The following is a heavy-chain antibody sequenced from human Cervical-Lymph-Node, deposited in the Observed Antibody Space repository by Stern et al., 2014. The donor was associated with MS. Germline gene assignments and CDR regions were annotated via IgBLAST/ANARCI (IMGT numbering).Heavy chain of an antibody. Sequence: QVQLVESGAEVKKPGASVKISCKASGYTLTSYYMHWVRQAPGQGLEWLGIISPSSGCTSYTQKFQGRFTMTRDTSTGQVYMDTSSLRSEDTAVYYCARDLMIEVASYYHYGMDVWGQGTTVTVSS. D-gene: IGHD3-22*01. CDR3: ARDLMIEVASYYHYGMDV. V-gene: IGHV1-46*01. CDR1: GYTLTSYY. J-gene: IGHJ6*02. CDR2: ISPSSGCT.